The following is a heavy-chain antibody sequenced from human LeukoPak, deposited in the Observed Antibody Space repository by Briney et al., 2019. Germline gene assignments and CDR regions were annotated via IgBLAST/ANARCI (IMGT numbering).Heavy chain of an antibody. V-gene: IGHV1-46*01. CDR2: INPTGGST. CDR1: GYTFPSYF. D-gene: IGHD3-3*01. CDR3: ARQITRITIFGVVIRYYGMDV. Sequence: GASVKVSCKASGYTFPSYFMHWVRQAPGQGLEWMGIINPTGGSTTYAQKFQGRVTMTRDTSTSTVYMELSSLRSDDTAVYYCARQITRITIFGVVIRYYGMDVWGQGTTVTVSS. J-gene: IGHJ6*02.